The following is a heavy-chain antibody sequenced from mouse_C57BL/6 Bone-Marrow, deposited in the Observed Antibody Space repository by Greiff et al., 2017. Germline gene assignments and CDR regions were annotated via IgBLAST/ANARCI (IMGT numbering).Heavy chain of an antibody. Sequence: QVQLQQPGAELVMPGASVKLSCKASGYTFTSYWMHWVKQRPGQGLEWIGEIDPSDSYTNYNQKFKGKSTLTVDKSSSTAYMQRSSLTSEDSAVYYCARSSDGYYRYWGQGTTLTVSS. CDR2: IDPSDSYT. D-gene: IGHD2-3*01. V-gene: IGHV1-69*01. CDR1: GYTFTSYW. CDR3: ARSSDGYYRY. J-gene: IGHJ2*01.